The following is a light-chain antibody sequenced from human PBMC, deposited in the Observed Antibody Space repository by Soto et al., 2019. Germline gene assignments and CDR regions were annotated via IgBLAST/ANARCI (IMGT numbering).Light chain of an antibody. CDR2: GAS. J-gene: IGKJ4*01. Sequence: EMVLTQSPGTLSLSPGDRATLSCRASQSVSSNYLAWYQQQPGQAPRLLIYGASSRATDIPDRFSGSGSGTDFTLTISRLEPEDFAVYYCQQYDILPPLTFGGGTKV. CDR3: QQYDILPPLT. CDR1: QSVSSNY. V-gene: IGKV3-20*01.